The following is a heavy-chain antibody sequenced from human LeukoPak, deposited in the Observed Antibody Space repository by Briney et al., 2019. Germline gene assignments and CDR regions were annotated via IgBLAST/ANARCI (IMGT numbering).Heavy chain of an antibody. CDR1: GFTFSSYS. J-gene: IGHJ6*02. CDR2: ISSSSSYI. D-gene: IGHD6-19*01. CDR3: AGGLVRTKYYYYYYGMDV. Sequence: PGGSLRLSCAASGFTFSSYSMNWVRQAPGKGLEWVSSISSSSSYIYYADSVKGRFTISRDNAKNPLYLQMNSLRAEDTAVYYCAGGLVRTKYYYYYYGMDVWGQGTTVTVSS. V-gene: IGHV3-21*01.